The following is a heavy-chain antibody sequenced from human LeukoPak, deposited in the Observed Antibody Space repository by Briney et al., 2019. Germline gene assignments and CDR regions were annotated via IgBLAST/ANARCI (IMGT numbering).Heavy chain of an antibody. Sequence: ASAKVSCKASGYTFTGYYIHWVPQAPGQRLDWMGWINPNSGDTNYARKFQGRVTMTRDTSISTAFMELSRLRSDDTAVYYCARDFMFAFGGVIVSRAFDIWGQGTMVTVSS. J-gene: IGHJ3*02. CDR3: ARDFMFAFGGVIVSRAFDI. CDR1: GYTFTGYY. D-gene: IGHD3-16*02. V-gene: IGHV1-2*02. CDR2: INPNSGDT.